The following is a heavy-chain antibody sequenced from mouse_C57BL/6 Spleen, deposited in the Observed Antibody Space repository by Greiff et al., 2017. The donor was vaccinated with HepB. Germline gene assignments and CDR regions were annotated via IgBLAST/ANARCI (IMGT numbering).Heavy chain of an antibody. CDR2: IDPSDSYT. D-gene: IGHD1-1*01. V-gene: IGHV1-50*01. CDR1: GYTFTSYW. CDR3: ATGDYYGSSPFAY. J-gene: IGHJ3*01. Sequence: VQLQQPGAELVKPGASVKLSCKASGYTFTSYWMQWVKQRPGQGLEWIGEIDPSDSYTNYNQKFKGKATLTADTSSSTAYMQLSSLTSEDSAVYYCATGDYYGSSPFAYWGQGTLVTVSA.